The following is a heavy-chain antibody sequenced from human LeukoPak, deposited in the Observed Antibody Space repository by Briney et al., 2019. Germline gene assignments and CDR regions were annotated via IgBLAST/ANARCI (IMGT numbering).Heavy chain of an antibody. J-gene: IGHJ6*03. CDR2: INPNSGGT. CDR3: AAGYCRGGSCSSLIGYYYYYMDV. Sequence: GASVTLSCTASGYTFTGYYIHWVRQAPGQGLEWMGWINPNSGGTNYAHKFQGRVTMTRDMSTSTVYMQLSSLRSEDTAVYSCAAGYCRGGSCSSLIGYYYYYMDVWGKGTTVTVSS. CDR1: GYTFTGYY. V-gene: IGHV1-2*07. D-gene: IGHD2-15*01.